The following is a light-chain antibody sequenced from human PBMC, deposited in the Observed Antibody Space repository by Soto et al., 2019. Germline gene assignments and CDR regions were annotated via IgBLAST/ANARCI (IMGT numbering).Light chain of an antibody. J-gene: IGLJ1*01. CDR1: SSEGGGYNY. CDR3: SSYTSSSTYV. V-gene: IGLV2-14*01. Sequence: QSLLTQPASLSGSPGQSITISCTGTSSEGGGYNYVSWYQQHPSKAPKLMIYDVSNRPSGVSNRFSGSKSGNTASLTISGLQAEDEADYYCSSYTSSSTYVFGTGTKVTVL. CDR2: DVS.